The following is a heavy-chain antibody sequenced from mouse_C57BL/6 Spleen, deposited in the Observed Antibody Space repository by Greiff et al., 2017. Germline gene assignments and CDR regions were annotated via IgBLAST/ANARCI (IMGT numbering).Heavy chain of an antibody. CDR3: ARGITTVVAPRYFDV. Sequence: QVQLQQPGAELVKPGASVKLSCKASGYTFTSYWMQWVKQRPGQGLEWIGEIDPSDSYTNYNQKFKGKATLTVDTSSSTAYMQLSSLTSEDSAVYYCARGITTVVAPRYFDVWGTGTTVTVSS. J-gene: IGHJ1*03. CDR2: IDPSDSYT. V-gene: IGHV1-50*01. CDR1: GYTFTSYW. D-gene: IGHD1-1*01.